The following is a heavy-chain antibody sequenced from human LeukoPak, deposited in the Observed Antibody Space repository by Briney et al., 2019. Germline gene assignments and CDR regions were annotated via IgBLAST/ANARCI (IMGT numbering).Heavy chain of an antibody. CDR1: GYSFTSYW. J-gene: IGHJ4*02. V-gene: IGHV5-51*01. Sequence: GESLKISCKGSGYSFTSYWIGWVRQMPGKGLEWMGIIYPGDSDTRYSPSFQGQVTVSADKSISTAYLQWSSLKASDTAMYYCARFTIFGVVSSPIDYWGQGTLVTVSS. CDR2: IYPGDSDT. D-gene: IGHD3-3*01. CDR3: ARFTIFGVVSSPIDY.